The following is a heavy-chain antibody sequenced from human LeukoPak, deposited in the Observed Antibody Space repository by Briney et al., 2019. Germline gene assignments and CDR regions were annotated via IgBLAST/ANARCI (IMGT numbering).Heavy chain of an antibody. CDR3: VKDWDSSGYPDY. V-gene: IGHV3-43*02. CDR2: ISGDGGST. CDR1: GFTFDDYA. Sequence: GGSLRLSCAASGFTFDDYAMHWVRQAPGKGLEWVSLISGDGGSTYCAESVKGRFTISRDNSKNSLYLQMNSLRTEDTALYYCVKDWDSSGYPDYWGQGTLVTVSS. D-gene: IGHD3-22*01. J-gene: IGHJ4*02.